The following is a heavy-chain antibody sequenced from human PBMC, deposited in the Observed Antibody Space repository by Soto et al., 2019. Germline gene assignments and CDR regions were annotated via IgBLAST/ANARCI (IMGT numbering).Heavy chain of an antibody. D-gene: IGHD6-19*01. Sequence: ASVKVSCKVSGYTLTELAIHWVRQAPGKGLEWMGGFDPEDGETIYAQKFQGRVAMTEDTSTDTAYMELSSLRSEDTAVYYCATVKYSSGWYFVSYWGQGTLVTVS. CDR1: GYTLTELA. V-gene: IGHV1-24*01. J-gene: IGHJ4*02. CDR3: ATVKYSSGWYFVSY. CDR2: FDPEDGET.